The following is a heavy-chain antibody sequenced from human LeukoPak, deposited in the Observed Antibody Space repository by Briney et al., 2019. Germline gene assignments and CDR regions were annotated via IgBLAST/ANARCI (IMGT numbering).Heavy chain of an antibody. Sequence: GGSLRLSCAASGFTFSSHSINWVRQAPGKGLEWVSSISDDSSYIYYADSVRGRFTISRDNAKNSMYLQMTSLRAEDTAMYYCARGPGIAVAPLQHWGQGTLVTVSS. D-gene: IGHD6-19*01. J-gene: IGHJ1*01. V-gene: IGHV3-21*01. CDR2: ISDDSSYI. CDR3: ARGPGIAVAPLQH. CDR1: GFTFSSHS.